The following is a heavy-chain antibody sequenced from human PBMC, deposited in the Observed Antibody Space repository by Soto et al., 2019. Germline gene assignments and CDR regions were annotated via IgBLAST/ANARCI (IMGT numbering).Heavy chain of an antibody. V-gene: IGHV1-69*01. CDR1: GGTFSSYA. Sequence: QVQLVQSGAEVKKPGSSVKVSCRASGGTFSSYAVSWVRQAPGQGLEGMGGIIPLLNTPKYVQKFQGRVTITADASATTAYMELSSLRSEDTAVYYCARESSSPNYYYYGMDVWGQGTTVTVSS. CDR3: ARESSSPNYYYYGMDV. J-gene: IGHJ6*02. CDR2: IIPLLNTP. D-gene: IGHD6-6*01.